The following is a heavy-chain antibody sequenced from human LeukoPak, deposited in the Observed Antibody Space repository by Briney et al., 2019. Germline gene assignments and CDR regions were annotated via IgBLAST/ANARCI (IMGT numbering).Heavy chain of an antibody. Sequence: SETLSLTCAGYGGSFSRYYWSWIRQSPGKGLEWIAEIDHRGDTNYNPSVKSRVTISVDTSKNQFSLKVRSLSAADTAVYYCARGATISETGYFDFWGQGTLVTVSS. J-gene: IGHJ4*03. D-gene: IGHD5-24*01. CDR3: ARGATISETGYFDF. CDR2: IDHRGDT. V-gene: IGHV4-34*01. CDR1: GGSFSRYY.